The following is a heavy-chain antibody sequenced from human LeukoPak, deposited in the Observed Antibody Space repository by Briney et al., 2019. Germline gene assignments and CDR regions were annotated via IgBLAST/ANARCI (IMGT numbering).Heavy chain of an antibody. V-gene: IGHV1-46*01. CDR1: GYTFTSYY. J-gene: IGHJ4*02. D-gene: IGHD6-13*01. Sequence: ASVKVSCKASGYTFTSYYMHWVRQAPGQGLEWMGIMNPRGGTTSYAQKFHGRVTMTRDTSTSTVYMELSSLRSEDTAVYYCATGSLGFDYWGQGTLVTVSS. CDR3: ATGSLGFDY. CDR2: MNPRGGTT.